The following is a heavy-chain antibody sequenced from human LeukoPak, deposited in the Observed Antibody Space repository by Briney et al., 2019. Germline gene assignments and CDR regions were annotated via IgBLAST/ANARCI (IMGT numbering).Heavy chain of an antibody. CDR3: ARDGTDYGGDD. J-gene: IGHJ4*02. V-gene: IGHV3-30*04. CDR1: GFTFSSYA. D-gene: IGHD4-23*01. Sequence: GRSLRLSCAASGFTFSSYAMHWVRQAPGKGLEWVAVISYDGSNTYYADSVKGRFTISRDNSKNTLYLQMNSLRAEDTAVYYCARDGTDYGGDDWVQGTVVSVCS. CDR2: ISYDGSNT.